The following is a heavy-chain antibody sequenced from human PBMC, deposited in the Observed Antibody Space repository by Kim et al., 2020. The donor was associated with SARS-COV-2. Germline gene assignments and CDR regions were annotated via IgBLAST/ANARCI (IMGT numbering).Heavy chain of an antibody. V-gene: IGHV3-23*01. J-gene: IGHJ4*02. CDR1: GFTFSSYA. CDR2: NSGSGGST. D-gene: IGHD6-13*01. Sequence: GGSLRLSCAASGFTFSSYAMSWVRQAPGKGLEWVSANSGSGGSTYYADSVKGRFTISRDNSKNTLYLQMNSLRAEDTAVYYCAKGVSSSWYYFDYWGQGTLVTVSS. CDR3: AKGVSSSWYYFDY.